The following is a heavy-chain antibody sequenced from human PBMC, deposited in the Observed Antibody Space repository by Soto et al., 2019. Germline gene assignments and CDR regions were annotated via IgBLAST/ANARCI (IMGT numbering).Heavy chain of an antibody. CDR1: GFTFSDYY. V-gene: IGHV3-11*01. CDR2: ISSSGSTI. J-gene: IGHJ4*02. CDR3: ASDTYYYDSSGYYHFG. D-gene: IGHD3-22*01. Sequence: GGSLRLSCAASGFTFSDYYMSWIRQAPGKGLEWVSYISSSGSTIYYADSVKGRFTISRDNAKNSLYLQMNSLRAEDTAVYYCASDTYYYDSSGYYHFGWGQGTLVTVSS.